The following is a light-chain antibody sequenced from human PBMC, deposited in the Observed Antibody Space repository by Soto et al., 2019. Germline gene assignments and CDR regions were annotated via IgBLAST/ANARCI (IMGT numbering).Light chain of an antibody. CDR2: GAS. V-gene: IGKV3-15*01. CDR1: QSVSVN. J-gene: IGKJ1*01. CDR3: QQYHDWGE. Sequence: EIVMTQSPATLSVSPGERATLSCRASQSVSVNLAWYQHKPGQAPXLLXYGASTRATGIPARFSGSGSGTEFTLTISSLQSEDFAVYYCQQYHDWGEFGQGTKVDIK.